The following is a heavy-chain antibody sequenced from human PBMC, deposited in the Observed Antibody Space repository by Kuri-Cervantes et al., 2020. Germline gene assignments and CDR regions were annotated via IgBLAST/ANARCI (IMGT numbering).Heavy chain of an antibody. V-gene: IGHV3-30*14. J-gene: IGHJ6*02. CDR3: ARDWRLRYFDWLDYGMDV. D-gene: IGHD3-9*01. CDR2: ISYDGSNK. Sequence: GESLKISCAASGFTFSSYAMHWVRQAPGKGLEWVAVISYDGSNKYYADSVKGRFTISRDNSKNTLYLQMNSLRAEDTAVYYCARDWRLRYFDWLDYGMDVWGQGTTVTVSS. CDR1: GFTFSSYA.